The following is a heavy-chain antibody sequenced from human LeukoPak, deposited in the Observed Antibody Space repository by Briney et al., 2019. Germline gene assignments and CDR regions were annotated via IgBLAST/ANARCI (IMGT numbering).Heavy chain of an antibody. CDR1: GFTFSSYA. Sequence: PGGSLRLSCAASGFTFSSYAMNWVRQAPGKGLEWVSTINDIGDSAYYADSVRGRFTISRDKSKNTLHLQLNSLRTEDTALYYCIQGFYFDSWGQGTLVTVSS. CDR2: INDIGDSA. J-gene: IGHJ4*02. CDR3: IQGFYFDS. V-gene: IGHV3-23*01.